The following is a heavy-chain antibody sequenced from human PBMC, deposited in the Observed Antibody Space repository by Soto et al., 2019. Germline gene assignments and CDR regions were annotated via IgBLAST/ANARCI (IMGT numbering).Heavy chain of an antibody. V-gene: IGHV4-31*03. CDR2: IYYSGST. Sequence: QVQLQESGPGLVKPSQTLSLTCTVSGGSISSGGYYWSWIRQHPGKGLEWIGYIYYSGSTYYNPSLKRRVTISVDTSKNQFSLKLSPVTAADTAVYYCARDRATVNYYYYGMDVWGQGTTVTVSS. CDR1: GGSISSGGYY. J-gene: IGHJ6*02. CDR3: ARDRATVNYYYYGMDV. D-gene: IGHD4-17*01.